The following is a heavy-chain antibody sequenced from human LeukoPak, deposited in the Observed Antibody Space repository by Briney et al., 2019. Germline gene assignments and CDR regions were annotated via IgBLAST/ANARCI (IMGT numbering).Heavy chain of an antibody. D-gene: IGHD1-26*01. CDR2: IDTKTGNP. Sequence: APVKVSCKASGYAFTNYAINWVRQAPVQGLEWLGWIDTKTGNPTYAQGFTGRFVLSLDTSVSTAYLQISSLKAEDTAVYYCARVGKYSGSYPDYWGQGTLVTVSS. J-gene: IGHJ4*02. CDR1: GYAFTNYA. CDR3: ARVGKYSGSYPDY. V-gene: IGHV7-4-1*02.